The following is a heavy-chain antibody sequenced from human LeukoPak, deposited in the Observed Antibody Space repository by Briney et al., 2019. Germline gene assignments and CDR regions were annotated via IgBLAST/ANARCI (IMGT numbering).Heavy chain of an antibody. Sequence: GGSLRLSCAPSGFTFSSYSMNWVRQAPGTALEWASYSSSSSSTRYYAGCVKGRFTISRDNAKNSLYLQMNSLRAEDTAVYYCARVGSGSYHLGDAFDIWGQGTMVTVSS. CDR1: GFTFSSYS. CDR2: SSSSSSTR. D-gene: IGHD1-26*01. J-gene: IGHJ3*02. V-gene: IGHV3-48*04. CDR3: ARVGSGSYHLGDAFDI.